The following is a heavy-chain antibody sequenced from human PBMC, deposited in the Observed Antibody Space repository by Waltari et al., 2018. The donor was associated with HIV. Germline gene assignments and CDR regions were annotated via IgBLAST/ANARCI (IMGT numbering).Heavy chain of an antibody. J-gene: IGHJ4*02. CDR2: INYDGSNK. Sequence: VQLMESGGGLVQPGTSLRLSRATSGFTVGSYGIHWVRQAPGKGLEWVAVINYDGSNKFYAESVKGRFLISRDNSKNTLFLQMNSLRDEDTGLYYCARDKAPYSSSSAVDYWGQGTLVTVS. CDR3: ARDKAPYSSSSAVDY. CDR1: GFTVGSYG. D-gene: IGHD6-6*01. V-gene: IGHV3-33*01.